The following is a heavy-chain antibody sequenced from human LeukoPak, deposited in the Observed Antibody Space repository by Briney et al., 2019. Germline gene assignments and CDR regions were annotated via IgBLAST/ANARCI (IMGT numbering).Heavy chain of an antibody. J-gene: IGHJ4*02. CDR2: ISGSGGST. CDR1: GFTFSDYY. D-gene: IGHD3-22*01. V-gene: IGHV3-23*01. CDR3: AKVYSSGYYYVDY. Sequence: GGSLRLSCAASGFTFSDYYMSWIRQAPGKGLEWVSAISGSGGSTYYADSVKGRFTISRDNSKNTLYLQMNSLRAEDTAVYYCAKVYSSGYYYVDYWGQGTLVTVSS.